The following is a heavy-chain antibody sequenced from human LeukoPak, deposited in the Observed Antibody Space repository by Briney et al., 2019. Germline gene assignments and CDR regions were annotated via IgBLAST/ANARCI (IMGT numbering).Heavy chain of an antibody. CDR3: ASTERCSTTCPLDY. V-gene: IGHV4-39*07. D-gene: IGHD2-2*01. J-gene: IGHJ4*02. CDR2: INHSGST. Sequence: SQTLSLTCTVSGGSISSGGYYWGWVRQPPGKGLEWIGEINHSGSTNYNPSLKSRVIISLDTSKKLCSLKLTSMTAEDTAVYYCASTERCSTTCPLDYWREGTLVTVSS. CDR1: GGSISSGGYY.